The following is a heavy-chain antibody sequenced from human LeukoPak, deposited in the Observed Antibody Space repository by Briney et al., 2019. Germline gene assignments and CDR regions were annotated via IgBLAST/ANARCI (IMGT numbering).Heavy chain of an antibody. D-gene: IGHD4-23*01. CDR1: GFTFSSYW. CDR2: IASDGSST. V-gene: IGHV3-74*01. J-gene: IGHJ4*02. Sequence: GGSLRLSCAASGFTFSSYWMNWVRQAPGKGLVWVSRIASDGSSTTYADSVKGRFSISRDNAKNTLYLQMNSLRVEDTAVYYCARGRPHGNDYWGQGTLVTASS. CDR3: ARGRPHGNDY.